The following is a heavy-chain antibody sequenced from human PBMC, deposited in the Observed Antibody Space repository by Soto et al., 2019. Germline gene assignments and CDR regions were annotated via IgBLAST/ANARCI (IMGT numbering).Heavy chain of an antibody. CDR1: GGSLSSYY. D-gene: IGHD3-10*01. J-gene: IGHJ6*02. V-gene: IGHV4-59*01. Sequence: PSETLSLTCTVSGGSLSSYYWTWIRQPPGKGLEWIGYIYKGVTTNYNPSLKSRVTISVDTSRNHFSLKLTSVTAEDTAVYYCARDRGSGDSYPYYYYATDVWGQGTTVT. CDR2: IYKGVTT. CDR3: ARDRGSGDSYPYYYYATDV.